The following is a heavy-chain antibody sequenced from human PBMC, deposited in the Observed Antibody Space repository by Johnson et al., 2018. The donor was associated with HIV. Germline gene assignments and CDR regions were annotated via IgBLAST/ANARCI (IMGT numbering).Heavy chain of an antibody. V-gene: IGHV3-30-3*01. D-gene: IGHD3-10*01. CDR2: LSYAGSNK. J-gene: IGHJ3*02. CDR1: GFTFSSYA. CDR3: AREVRGPRGGFDI. Sequence: QVQLVESGGGVVQPGRSLRPSCAASGFTFSSYAIHWVRQAPGTGLEWVAVLSYAGSNKYYADSVKGRFTISRDNSKNTVYLQMNSLRAEDKAVYYCAREVRGPRGGFDIWGQGTMVTVSS.